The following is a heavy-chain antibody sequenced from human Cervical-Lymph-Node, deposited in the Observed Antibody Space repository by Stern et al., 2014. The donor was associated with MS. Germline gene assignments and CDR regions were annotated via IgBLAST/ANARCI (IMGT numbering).Heavy chain of an antibody. CDR3: AEVSVEVGGQFEY. CDR2: IYGGNDR. V-gene: IGHV2-5*09. CDR1: GFSLDTPGVG. Sequence: QVTLKESGPTLVKPTQTLTLTCTFSGFSLDTPGVGVGRIRQPPGKALEWLARIYGGNDRRYGPSRKSRVTLAKDTAKNQVVFRMTNMDPVDTATYHCAEVSVEVGGQFEYWGQGTLVTVSS. J-gene: IGHJ4*02. D-gene: IGHD6-19*01.